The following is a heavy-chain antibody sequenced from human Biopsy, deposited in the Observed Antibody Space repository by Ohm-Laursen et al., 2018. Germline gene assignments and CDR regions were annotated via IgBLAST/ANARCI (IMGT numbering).Heavy chain of an antibody. Sequence: SLRLSCTASGFTFSDYYMRWIRQAPGRGLEWVSFISGGGTIYYGDSMKGRVTISRDNTKNSLYLQMHSLRAEDTAVYYCARDTRWGPYSMDVWGQGTMVTVSS. D-gene: IGHD4-23*01. CDR2: ISGGGTI. J-gene: IGHJ6*02. CDR1: GFTFSDYY. V-gene: IGHV3-11*01. CDR3: ARDTRWGPYSMDV.